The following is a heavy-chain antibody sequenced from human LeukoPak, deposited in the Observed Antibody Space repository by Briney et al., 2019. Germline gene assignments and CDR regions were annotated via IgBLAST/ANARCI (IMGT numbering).Heavy chain of an antibody. CDR2: FYYSGST. J-gene: IGHJ4*02. CDR1: SGSISSYY. D-gene: IGHD2-2*01. Sequence: SETLSLTCAVSSGSISSYYWSWIRQPPGKGLEWLGYFYYSGSTYYNPSLKSRVTISVDTSKNQFSLKLSSVTAADTAVYYCARVLKHQVDYWGQGTLVTVSS. CDR3: ARVLKHQVDY. V-gene: IGHV4-59*12.